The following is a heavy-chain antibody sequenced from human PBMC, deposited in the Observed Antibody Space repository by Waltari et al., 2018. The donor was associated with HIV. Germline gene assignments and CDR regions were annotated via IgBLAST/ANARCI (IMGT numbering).Heavy chain of an antibody. J-gene: IGHJ4*02. D-gene: IGHD1-1*01. CDR3: ARIGTLQYYFDY. Sequence: QVQLQESGPGLVKPSQTLSLTCIVSGGSINSDDYSWNWIRQPPGKGLGWMGSTYYGGSTYYNPSLKCRITVSVDRSKNQFALKLTAVTAADTAVYYCARIGTLQYYFDYWGQGTLVTVSS. V-gene: IGHV4-30-4*08. CDR2: TYYGGST. CDR1: GGSINSDDYS.